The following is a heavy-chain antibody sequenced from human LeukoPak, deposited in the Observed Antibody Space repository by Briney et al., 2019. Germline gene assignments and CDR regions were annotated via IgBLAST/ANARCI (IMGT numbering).Heavy chain of an antibody. Sequence: SVKVSCKASGGTFSSYAISWVRQAPGQGLEWMGRIIPILGIANYAQKFQGRVTITADKSTSTAYMELSSLRSEDTAVYYCAGDNSIGWRPYYFDYWGQGTLVTVSS. D-gene: IGHD6-19*01. J-gene: IGHJ4*02. CDR1: GGTFSSYA. V-gene: IGHV1-69*04. CDR2: IIPILGIA. CDR3: AGDNSIGWRPYYFDY.